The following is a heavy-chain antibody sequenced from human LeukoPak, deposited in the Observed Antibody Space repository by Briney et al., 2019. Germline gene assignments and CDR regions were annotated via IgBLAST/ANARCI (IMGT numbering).Heavy chain of an antibody. V-gene: IGHV3-33*08. J-gene: IGHJ4*01. D-gene: IGHD4-11*01. Sequence: GRTLRLSCAASGFIYSHYGMHWVPQSPGKGLEWVAVIWSDGTNSFYAGSVKGRFTISRDNSQRTLFLQMNSLRVEDTAMYYCVRDAQRGFDYSNSLRYWGHGTLVTVSS. CDR3: VRDAQRGFDYSNSLRY. CDR2: IWSDGTNS. CDR1: GFIYSHYG.